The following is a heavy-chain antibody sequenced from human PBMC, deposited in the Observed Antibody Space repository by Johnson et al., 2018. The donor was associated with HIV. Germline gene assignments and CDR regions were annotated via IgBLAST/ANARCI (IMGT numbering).Heavy chain of an antibody. D-gene: IGHD6-13*01. V-gene: IGHV3-11*04. Sequence: QVQLVESGGGMVQPGRSLRLSCAASGFTFSDYYMSWIRQAPGKGLEWVSYISSSGSTIYYADSVKGRFTISRDTAKNSLYLQMNSLRAEDTAVYYCAHSSSWSYDAFDIWGQGTMVTVSS. CDR2: ISSSGSTI. CDR1: GFTFSDYY. J-gene: IGHJ3*02. CDR3: AHSSSWSYDAFDI.